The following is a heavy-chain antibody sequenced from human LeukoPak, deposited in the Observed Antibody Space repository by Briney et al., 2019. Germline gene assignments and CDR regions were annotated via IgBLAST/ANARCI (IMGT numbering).Heavy chain of an antibody. Sequence: GASVKVSCKVSGYSLTELSMHWVRQAPGKGLEWMGSFDPEHGYTIYAQRLQGRVTMTEDTSTDKAYMELSSLRSEGTAVYYCATEDLIAAVDTGLDYWGQGTLVTVSS. CDR3: ATEDLIAAVDTGLDY. V-gene: IGHV1-24*01. J-gene: IGHJ4*02. CDR2: FDPEHGYT. CDR1: GYSLTELS. D-gene: IGHD6-13*01.